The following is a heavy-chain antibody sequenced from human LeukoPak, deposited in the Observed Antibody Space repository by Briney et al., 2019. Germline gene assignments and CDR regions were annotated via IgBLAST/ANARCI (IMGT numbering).Heavy chain of an antibody. Sequence: SETLSLTCAVYGGSFSGYYWSWIRQPPGKGLEWIGEINHSASTNYNPSLKSRVTISVDTSKNQFSLKLSSVTAADTAVYYCASHNKGGYCSSTSCFFDYWGQGTLVTVSS. CDR2: INHSAST. CDR3: ASHNKGGYCSSTSCFFDY. V-gene: IGHV4-34*01. CDR1: GGSFSGYY. D-gene: IGHD2-2*01. J-gene: IGHJ4*02.